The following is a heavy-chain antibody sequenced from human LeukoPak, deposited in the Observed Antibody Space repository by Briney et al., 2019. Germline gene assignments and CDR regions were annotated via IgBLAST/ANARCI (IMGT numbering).Heavy chain of an antibody. CDR3: ARWSGYDRFDY. D-gene: IGHD5-12*01. CDR2: FYNSGNT. CDR1: GGSISSYY. J-gene: IGHJ4*02. V-gene: IGHV4-4*07. Sequence: SETLSLTCTVSGGSISSYYWSWIRQPAGKGLEWIGRFYNSGNTNYNPSLKSRVTISLDTSKNQFSLKLSSVTAADTAVYYCARWSGYDRFDYWGQGTLVTVSS.